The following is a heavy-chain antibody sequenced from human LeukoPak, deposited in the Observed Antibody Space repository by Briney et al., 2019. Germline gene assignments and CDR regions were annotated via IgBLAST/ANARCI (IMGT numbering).Heavy chain of an antibody. CDR3: ARFGRVGATDY. CDR1: GGSFSGYY. Sequence: SETLSLTCAVYGGSFSGYYWSWIRQPPGKGLEWIGEINHSGSTNYNPSLKSRVTISVDTSKNQFSLKLSSATAADTAVYYCARFGRVGATDYWGQGTLVTVSS. CDR2: INHSGST. V-gene: IGHV4-34*01. D-gene: IGHD1-26*01. J-gene: IGHJ4*02.